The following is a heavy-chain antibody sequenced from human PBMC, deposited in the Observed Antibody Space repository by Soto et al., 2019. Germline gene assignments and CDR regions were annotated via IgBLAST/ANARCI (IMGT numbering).Heavy chain of an antibody. CDR3: ARLGYDSSGYPSWFDP. CDR2: IYYSGST. CDR1: GDSISSRSYY. V-gene: IGHV4-39*07. D-gene: IGHD3-22*01. J-gene: IGHJ5*02. Sequence: SETLSLTCTVTGDSISSRSYYWGWIRQPPGKGLEWIGSIYYSGSTYNNPSLRSRVTISVDTSKKQFSLRLTSVTVADTAVYYCARLGYDSSGYPSWFDPWGQGTLVTVSS.